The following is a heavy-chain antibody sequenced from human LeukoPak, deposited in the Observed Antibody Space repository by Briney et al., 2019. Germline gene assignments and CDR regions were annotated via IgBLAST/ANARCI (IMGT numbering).Heavy chain of an antibody. J-gene: IGHJ6*03. V-gene: IGHV1-2*02. Sequence: GASVKVSCKASGYTFTGYYMHWVRQAPGQGLEWMGWINPNSGGTNYAQKFQGRVTMTRDTSISTAYMELSRLRSDDTTVYYCARDIVVVPAAGPEYYYYMDVWGKGTTVTVSS. CDR1: GYTFTGYY. D-gene: IGHD2-2*01. CDR3: ARDIVVVPAAGPEYYYYMDV. CDR2: INPNSGGT.